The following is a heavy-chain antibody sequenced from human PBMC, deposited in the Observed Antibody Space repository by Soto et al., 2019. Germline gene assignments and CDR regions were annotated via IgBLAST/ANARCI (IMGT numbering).Heavy chain of an antibody. CDR1: GYIFTSYW. V-gene: IGHV5-51*01. CDR2: IYPGNSDT. Sequence: VESLKISCKGSGYIFTSYWICCFLQMPGKGLEWMGIIYPGNSDTRYSPSFQGQVTISADKSISTAYLQWSSLKASDTAMYYCARQSGNNWFDPWGQGTLVTVSS. D-gene: IGHD3-3*01. J-gene: IGHJ5*02. CDR3: ARQSGNNWFDP.